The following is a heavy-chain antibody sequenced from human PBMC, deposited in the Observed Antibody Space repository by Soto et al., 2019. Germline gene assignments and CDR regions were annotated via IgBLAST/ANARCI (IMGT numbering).Heavy chain of an antibody. CDR1: GITFSNYY. D-gene: IGHD3-22*01. Sequence: EVQMVESGGGLVKPGGSLRLSCAASGITFSNYYMNWVRQAPGKGLEWVSAIDSSGSHTFDADSVKGRFTISRDNAINSLYLQMNSLRAEDTAVYHCAGTYDSLDYWGQGTLVTVSS. J-gene: IGHJ4*02. CDR3: AGTYDSLDY. V-gene: IGHV3-21*01. CDR2: IDSSGSHT.